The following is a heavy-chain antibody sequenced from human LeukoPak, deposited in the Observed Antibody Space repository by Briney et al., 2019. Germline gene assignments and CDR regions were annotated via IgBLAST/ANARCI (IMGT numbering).Heavy chain of an antibody. CDR1: GFTFSSYS. CDR3: ARDLNAAAGTPGGVY. CDR2: ISGSSSYI. Sequence: PGGSLRLSCAASGFTFSSYSMNWVRQAPGKGLEWVSSISGSSSYIYYADSVKGRFTISRDNAKNSLYLQMNSLRAEDTAVYYCARDLNAAAGTPGGVYWGQGTLVTVSS. D-gene: IGHD6-13*01. J-gene: IGHJ4*02. V-gene: IGHV3-21*01.